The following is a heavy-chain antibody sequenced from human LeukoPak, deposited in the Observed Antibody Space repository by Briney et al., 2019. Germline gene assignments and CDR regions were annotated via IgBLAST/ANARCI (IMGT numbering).Heavy chain of an antibody. J-gene: IGHJ4*02. D-gene: IGHD3-22*01. Sequence: GGSLRLSCAASGFSFKDYWMSWVRQAPGKGPEWVANVWYDGSNKYYADSVKGRFTISRDNSKNTLYLQMNSLRAEDTAFYYCARDIYDTSGLYYFDFWGQGTLVTVSS. CDR2: VWYDGSNK. CDR1: GFSFKDYW. V-gene: IGHV3-33*08. CDR3: ARDIYDTSGLYYFDF.